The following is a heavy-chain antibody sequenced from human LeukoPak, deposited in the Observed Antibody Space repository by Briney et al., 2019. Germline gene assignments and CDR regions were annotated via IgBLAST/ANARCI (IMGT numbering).Heavy chain of an antibody. D-gene: IGHD6-6*01. J-gene: IGHJ6*02. CDR3: ARHAARLNYYYYGMDV. CDR1: GYSFASYW. V-gene: IGHV5-51*01. Sequence: GESLKISCKGSGYSFASYWIGWVRQMPGQGPEWMGIIYPGDSDTRYSPSFQGQVTISADKSISTAYLQWSSLKASDTAMYYCARHAARLNYYYYGMDVWGQGTTVTVSS. CDR2: IYPGDSDT.